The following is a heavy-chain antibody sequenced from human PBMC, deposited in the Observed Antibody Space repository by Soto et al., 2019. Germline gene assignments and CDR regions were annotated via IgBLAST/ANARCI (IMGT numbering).Heavy chain of an antibody. CDR1: GGSISSYY. CDR2: IYYSGST. CDR3: ARGLLRDPIFDY. V-gene: IGHV4-59*01. J-gene: IGHJ4*02. Sequence: SETLSLTCTVSGGSISSYYWSWIRQPPGKGLEWIGYIYYSGSTNYNPSLKSRVTRSVDTSKNQFSLKLSSVTAADTALYYCARGLLRDPIFDYWGQGTLVTVSS.